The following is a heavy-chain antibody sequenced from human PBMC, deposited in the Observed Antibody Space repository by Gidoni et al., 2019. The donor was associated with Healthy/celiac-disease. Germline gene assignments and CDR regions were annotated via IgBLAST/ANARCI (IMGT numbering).Heavy chain of an antibody. J-gene: IGHJ4*02. CDR2: ISYDGSNK. CDR1: GFTFSSYA. CDR3: ARGDCTNGVCQPFDY. V-gene: IGHV3-30-3*01. D-gene: IGHD2-8*01. Sequence: QVQLVESGGGVVQPGRSLRLSCAASGFTFSSYAMHWVRQAPGKGLEWVAVISYDGSNKYYADSVKGRFTISRDNSKNTLYLQMNSLRAEDTAVYYCARGDCTNGVCQPFDYWGQGTLVTVSS.